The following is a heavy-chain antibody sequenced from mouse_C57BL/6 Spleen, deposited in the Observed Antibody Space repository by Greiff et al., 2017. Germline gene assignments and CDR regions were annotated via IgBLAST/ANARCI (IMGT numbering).Heavy chain of an antibody. J-gene: IGHJ3*01. D-gene: IGHD2-2*01. V-gene: IGHV1-19*01. CDR3: ARGRVTTGFAY. CDR2: INPYNGGT. CDR1: GYTFTDYY. Sequence: EVKLMESGPVLVKPGASVKMSCKASGYTFTDYYMNWVKQSHGKSLEWIGVINPYNGGTSYNQKFKGKATLTVDKSSSTAYMELNSLTSEDSAVYYCARGRVTTGFAYWGQGTLVTVSA.